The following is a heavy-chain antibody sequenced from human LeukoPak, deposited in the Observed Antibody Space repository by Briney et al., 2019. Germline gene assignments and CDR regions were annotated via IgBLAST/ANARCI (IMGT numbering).Heavy chain of an antibody. J-gene: IGHJ6*03. CDR1: GYTFTSYG. V-gene: IGHV1-18*01. Sequence: APVKVSCKASGYTFTSYGISWVRQAPGQGLEWMGWISAYNGNTNYAQKLQGRVTMTTDTSTSTAYMELRSLRSDDTAVYYCARDTGLAGRYYYYYMDVWGKGTTVTVSS. D-gene: IGHD1-14*01. CDR2: ISAYNGNT. CDR3: ARDTGLAGRYYYYYMDV.